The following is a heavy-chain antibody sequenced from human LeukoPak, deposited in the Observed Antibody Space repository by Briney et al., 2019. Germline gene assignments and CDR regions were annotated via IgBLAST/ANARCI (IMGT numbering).Heavy chain of an antibody. J-gene: IGHJ4*02. CDR2: ISSSSSTI. D-gene: IGHD3-22*01. CDR1: GFTFSNLW. V-gene: IGHV3-48*01. CDR3: ARGAYYYED. Sequence: GGSLRLSCAASGFTFSNLWMSWVRQAPGKGLEWVSYISSSSSTIYYADSVKGRFTISRDNAKNSLYLQMNSLRAEDTAVYYCARGAYYYEDWGQGTLVTVSS.